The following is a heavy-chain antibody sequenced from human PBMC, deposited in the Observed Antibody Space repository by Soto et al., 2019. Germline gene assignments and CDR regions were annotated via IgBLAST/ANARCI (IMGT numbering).Heavy chain of an antibody. CDR2: IYYSGST. V-gene: IGHV4-59*01. J-gene: IGHJ3*02. CDR3: ARVWGGAFDI. Sequence: SETLSLTCTVSGRCISSSYWSWIRQPPGKGLELIGYIYYSGSTNYNPSLKSRVTISVDTSKNQFSLKLSSVTAADTAVYYCARVWGGAFDIWGQGTMVT. D-gene: IGHD3-10*01. CDR1: GRCISSSY.